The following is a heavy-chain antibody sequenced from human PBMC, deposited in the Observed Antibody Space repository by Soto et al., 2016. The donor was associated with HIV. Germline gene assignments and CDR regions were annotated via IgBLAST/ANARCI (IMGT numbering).Heavy chain of an antibody. CDR3: SPDINMVSGVSSFDY. V-gene: IGHV3-21*01. CDR1: GFTFSSYT. Sequence: EVQLVESGGGLVKPGGSLRLSCAASGFTFSSYTMNWVRQAPGRSLEWVSSISKTATYIYYRDSVKGRFTVSRDNVKKILYLQMNSLRAEDTAMYYCSPDINMVSGVSSFDYWGQGTLAAVSS. CDR2: ISKTATYI. J-gene: IGHJ4*02. D-gene: IGHD3-10*01.